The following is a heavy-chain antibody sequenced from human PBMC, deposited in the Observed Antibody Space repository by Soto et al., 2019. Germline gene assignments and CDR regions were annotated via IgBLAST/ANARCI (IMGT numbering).Heavy chain of an antibody. CDR1: GGTFSSYA. V-gene: IGHV1-69*13. Sequence: ASVKVSCRASGGTFSSYAISGVRQAPGQGLESMGGIIPIFGTANYAQKFQGRVTITADESTSTAYIELSSLRSEDTDVYYCARPPGYIRDWEYFDRCGQGTLVAV. D-gene: IGHD2-21*02. CDR3: ARPPGYIRDWEYFDR. CDR2: IIPIFGTA. J-gene: IGHJ4*02.